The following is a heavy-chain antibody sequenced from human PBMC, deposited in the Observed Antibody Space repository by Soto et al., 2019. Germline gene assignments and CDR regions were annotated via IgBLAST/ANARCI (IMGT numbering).Heavy chain of an antibody. Sequence: LRLSCAASGFTFSSYDMHWVRQAPGKGLEWVAGISYDGSNKYYAESVKARFTISRDNSKNTLYLQMNSLRPEDTVVYYCARDDYGDYCFDDWGQGTLVTVSS. CDR3: ARDDYGDYCFDD. CDR2: ISYDGSNK. J-gene: IGHJ4*02. D-gene: IGHD4-17*01. CDR1: GFTFSSYD. V-gene: IGHV3-30-3*01.